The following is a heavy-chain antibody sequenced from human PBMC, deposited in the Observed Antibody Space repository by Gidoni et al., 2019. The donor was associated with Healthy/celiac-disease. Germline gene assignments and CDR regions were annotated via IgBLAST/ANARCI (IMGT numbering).Heavy chain of an antibody. CDR2: ISGSGGST. Sequence: EVQLLESGGGLVQPGGSLRLSCAASGFTFSSYAMSWVRQAPGKGLEWVSAISGSGGSTYYADSVKGRFTISRDNSKNTLYLQMNSLRAEDTAVYYCAKEGAMIVVVITLDAFDIWGQGTMVTVSS. CDR1: GFTFSSYA. J-gene: IGHJ3*02. V-gene: IGHV3-23*01. D-gene: IGHD3-22*01. CDR3: AKEGAMIVVVITLDAFDI.